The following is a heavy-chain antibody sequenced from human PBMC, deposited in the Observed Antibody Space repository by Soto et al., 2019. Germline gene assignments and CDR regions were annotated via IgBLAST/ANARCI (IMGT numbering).Heavy chain of an antibody. D-gene: IGHD3-9*01. Sequence: PSETLSLTCTVSGGSISSSSYYWGWIRQPPGKGLEWIGSIYYSGSTYYNPSLKSRVTISVDTSKNQFSLKLSSVTAADTAVYYCASHILTGYYPQNNWFDPWGQGTLVTVSS. CDR1: GGSISSSSYY. CDR2: IYYSGST. CDR3: ASHILTGYYPQNNWFDP. J-gene: IGHJ5*02. V-gene: IGHV4-39*01.